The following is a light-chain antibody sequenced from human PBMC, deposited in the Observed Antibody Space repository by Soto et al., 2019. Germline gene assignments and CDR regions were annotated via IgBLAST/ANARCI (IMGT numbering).Light chain of an antibody. J-gene: IGKJ2*01. CDR1: QSVSSSF. CDR3: QQFDNSPGYT. V-gene: IGKV3-20*01. CDR2: GAS. Sequence: SVLTQSPGTLSLSPGERATLSCRATQSVSSSFFAWYQQKPGQPPRLLIYGASRRATGIPDRFSGSGSGTDFTLTISRLEPEDVAVYYCQQFDNSPGYTFGQGTKLEI.